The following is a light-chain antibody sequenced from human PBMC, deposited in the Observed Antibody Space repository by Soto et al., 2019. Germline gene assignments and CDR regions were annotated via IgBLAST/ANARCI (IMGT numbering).Light chain of an antibody. CDR3: HQSYSTPFT. Sequence: DIQMTQSPSSLSASVGDRVTITCRASQSISSYLNGYQQKPGKAPKLLIYAASSLQSGVPSRFSGSGSGTYFTLTSSSLQPEDFATDYCHQSYSTPFTFGPGTKVDIK. J-gene: IGKJ3*01. V-gene: IGKV1-39*01. CDR1: QSISSY. CDR2: AAS.